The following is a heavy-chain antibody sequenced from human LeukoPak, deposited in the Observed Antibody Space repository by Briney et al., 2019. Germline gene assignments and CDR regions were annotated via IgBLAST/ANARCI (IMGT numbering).Heavy chain of an antibody. V-gene: IGHV3-66*01. D-gene: IGHD6-6*01. CDR2: IYTGGTT. CDR3: ARDSSSYYFDY. Sequence: GGSLRLSCAASGFIFTSNHMNWVRQAPGKGLEWVSIIYTGGTTHYADSLNDRFTIFRDDSINTLYLQMNSLRAEDTAVYYCARDSSSYYFDYWGQGTLVTVSS. CDR1: GFIFTSNH. J-gene: IGHJ4*02.